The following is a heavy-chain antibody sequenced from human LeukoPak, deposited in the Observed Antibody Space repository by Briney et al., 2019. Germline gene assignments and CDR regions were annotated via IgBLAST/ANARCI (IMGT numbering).Heavy chain of an antibody. CDR2: ISGSGAST. CDR3: VKAALRYQLLSSLDY. J-gene: IGHJ4*02. D-gene: IGHD2-2*01. V-gene: IGHV3-23*01. CDR1: GFTFSSYA. Sequence: GGSLRLSCAASGFTFSSYAMNWARQAPGKGLEWVSAISGSGASTYYADSVKGRFTISRDNSKNTLYLQMNSLRAEDTAIYYCVKAALRYQLLSSLDYWGQGTLVTVSS.